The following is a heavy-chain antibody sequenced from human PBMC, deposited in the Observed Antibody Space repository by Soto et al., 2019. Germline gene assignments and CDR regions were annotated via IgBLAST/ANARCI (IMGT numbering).Heavy chain of an antibody. D-gene: IGHD3-10*01. J-gene: IGHJ4*02. CDR3: AKSQSPVVRGVIEAFDY. Sequence: GGSLRLSCAASGFTFSSYAMSWVRQAPGKGLEWVSAISGSGGSTYYADSVKGRFTISRDNSKNTLYLQMNGLRDEDSALYYCAKSQSPVVRGVIEAFDYWGQGTLVTVSS. V-gene: IGHV3-23*01. CDR1: GFTFSSYA. CDR2: ISGSGGST.